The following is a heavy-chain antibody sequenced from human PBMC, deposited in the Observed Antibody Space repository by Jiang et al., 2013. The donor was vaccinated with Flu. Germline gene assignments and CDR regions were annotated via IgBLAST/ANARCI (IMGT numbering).Heavy chain of an antibody. Sequence: PGASVKVSCKASGYNFASYDINWVRQAPGQGLEWMGYLNPLTDEKDYTPKFWGRVTMTRDSSISTAYLELSSLTSDDTAVYYCARGGSRREPTSNDYWGQGTLVTVSS. D-gene: IGHD1-14*01. CDR1: GYNFASYD. CDR2: LNPLTDEK. V-gene: IGHV1-8*01. J-gene: IGHJ4*02. CDR3: ARGGSRREPTSNDY.